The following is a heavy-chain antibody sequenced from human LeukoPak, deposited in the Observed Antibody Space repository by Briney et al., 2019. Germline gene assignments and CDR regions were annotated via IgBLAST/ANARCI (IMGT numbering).Heavy chain of an antibody. CDR2: INPSGGST. CDR3: ARGYYDFWSGYRRQGRFDP. V-gene: IGHV1-46*01. J-gene: IGHJ5*02. Sequence: GASVKVSCKASGYTFTSYYMHWVRQAPGQGLEWMGIINPSGGSTSYAQKFQGRVTMTRDTSTSTVYMELSSLRSEDTAVYYCARGYYDFWSGYRRQGRFDPWGQGTLVTVSS. D-gene: IGHD3-3*01. CDR1: GYTFTSYY.